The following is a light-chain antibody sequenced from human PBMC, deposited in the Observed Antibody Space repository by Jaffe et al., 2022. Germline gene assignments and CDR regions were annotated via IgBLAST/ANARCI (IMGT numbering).Light chain of an antibody. CDR2: GAS. CDR1: QSVTTT. V-gene: IGKV3-15*01. Sequence: EIEMTQSPATLSLSPGDTATLSCRASQSVTTTLAWYQQKPGQAPRLLIYGASTRATGIPARFSGSGSGTEFTLTISSLQSEDFAVYFCQQYGNWPPITFGQGTRLEIK. J-gene: IGKJ5*01. CDR3: QQYGNWPPIT.